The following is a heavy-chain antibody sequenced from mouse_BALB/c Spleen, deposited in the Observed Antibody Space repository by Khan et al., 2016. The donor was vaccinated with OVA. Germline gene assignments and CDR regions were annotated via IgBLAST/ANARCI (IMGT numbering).Heavy chain of an antibody. CDR1: GYTFTNYV. V-gene: IGHV9-3-1*01. Sequence: QFQLVQSGPELKKPGETVKISCKASGYTFTNYVMNWVKQSPGKGLKWMGWINTYTGEPTFADDFKGRFAFSLETSASTAFLQINRLKNEDTATYFCVRVHGGYWGQGTTLTVSS. CDR3: VRVHGGY. CDR2: INTYTGEP. J-gene: IGHJ2*01.